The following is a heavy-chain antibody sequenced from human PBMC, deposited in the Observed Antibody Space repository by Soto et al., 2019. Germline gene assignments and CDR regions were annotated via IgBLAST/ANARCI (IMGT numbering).Heavy chain of an antibody. V-gene: IGHV1-8*01. D-gene: IGHD6-13*01. CDR1: GYTFVNFD. Sequence: QVQLVQSGAEVKEPGASVRVSCKASGYTFVNFDISWVRQAAGQGLEWLGWMNPGSGQTGYASKFQGRGAMTRDASTGTSHLELSSLTSGDTXXXYCARMSSAGTLNWXDPWGQGTLVXVSX. J-gene: IGHJ5*02. CDR2: MNPGSGQT. CDR3: ARMSSAGTLNWXDP.